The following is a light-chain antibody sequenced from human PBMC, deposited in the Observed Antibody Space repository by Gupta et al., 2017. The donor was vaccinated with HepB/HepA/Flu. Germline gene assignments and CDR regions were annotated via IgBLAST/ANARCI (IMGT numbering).Light chain of an antibody. CDR3: NTRDSSGNHLV. V-gene: IGLV3-19*01. CDR2: GKN. CDR1: SLRSYY. J-gene: IGLJ3*02. Sequence: SSELTQDPAVSVALGQTVRITCQGASLRSYYAIWYQQKPGQAPVLVIYGKNNRPSGIPDRFSGSSPGNTASLTITGAQAEDEADYYCNTRDSSGNHLVFGGGTKLTVL.